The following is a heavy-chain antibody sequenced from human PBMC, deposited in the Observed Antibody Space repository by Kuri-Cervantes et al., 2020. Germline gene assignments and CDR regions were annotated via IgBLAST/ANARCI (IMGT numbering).Heavy chain of an antibody. CDR3: ARSTVVALSLFDF. V-gene: IGHV3-7*01. J-gene: IGHJ3*01. D-gene: IGHD4-23*01. CDR1: GFTFSSYA. CDR2: IKQDGSEK. Sequence: GGSLRLSCAASGFTFSSYAMRWVRQAPGKGLEWVANIKQDGSEKYYVDSVKGRFTISRDNAKNSLYLQMNSLRAEDTAVYYCARSTVVALSLFDFWGQGTMVTVSS.